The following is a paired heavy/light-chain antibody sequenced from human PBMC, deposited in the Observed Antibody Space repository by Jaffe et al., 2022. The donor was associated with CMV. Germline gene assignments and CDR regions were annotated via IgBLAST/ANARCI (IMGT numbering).Heavy chain of an antibody. CDR2: IFSSGNT. Sequence: QLLLQESGPGLLKPSETLSLTCTVSGGSISSSNDYWAWIRQPPGKGLEWIGSIFSSGNTYYNPSLKSRVTISIDTSKNHLSLEMNSVTAADTAVYYCVRGWRSFDPWGQGTLVTVSS. V-gene: IGHV4-39*02. CDR1: GGSISSSNDY. D-gene: IGHD6-13*01. J-gene: IGHJ5*02. CDR3: VRGWRSFDP.
Light chain of an antibody. CDR3: QQSYSPPWT. J-gene: IGKJ1*01. CDR2: TTS. V-gene: IGKV1-39*01. CDR1: QNIRNY. Sequence: DIQMTQSPPSLSASVGDRVTITCRTSQNIRNYFSWYQQKPGKAPNLLIHTTSTLQSGVPSRFSGSGSGTEFTLTISSLQPEDFATYYCQQSYSPPWTFGQGTKVEIK.